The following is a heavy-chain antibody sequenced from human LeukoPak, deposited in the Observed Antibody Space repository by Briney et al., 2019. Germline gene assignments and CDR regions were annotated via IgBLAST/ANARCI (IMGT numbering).Heavy chain of an antibody. CDR1: GYTFTSYG. CDR2: ISAYNGNT. V-gene: IGHV1-18*01. D-gene: IGHD5-18*01. J-gene: IGHJ4*02. CDR3: ARGGPSYSYGHSAFDY. Sequence: ASVKVSCKASGYTFTSYGISWVRQAPGQGLEWMGWISAYNGNTNYAQKLQGRDTMTTDTSTSTAYMELRSLRSDDTAVYYCARGGPSYSYGHSAFDYWGQGTLVTVSS.